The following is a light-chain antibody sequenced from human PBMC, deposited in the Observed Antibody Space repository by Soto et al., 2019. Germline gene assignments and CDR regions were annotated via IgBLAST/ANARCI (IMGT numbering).Light chain of an antibody. CDR1: QSVSSN. V-gene: IGKV3-15*01. Sequence: EIVMTQSPATLSVSPGERATLSCRASQSVSSNLAWYQQKPGQAPRLLIFGASTRANGVPARFSGSGSGTEFTLTISSLQSEDSAVYYCQQYDKWPPSTFGQGTKMEIK. J-gene: IGKJ1*01. CDR2: GAS. CDR3: QQYDKWPPST.